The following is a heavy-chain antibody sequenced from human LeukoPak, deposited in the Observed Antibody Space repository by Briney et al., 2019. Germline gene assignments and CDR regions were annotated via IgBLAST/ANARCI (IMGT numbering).Heavy chain of an antibody. V-gene: IGHV3-30*02. Sequence: GGSLRLSCAASAFTFSSYGMHWVRQAPGKGPEWVAFIRSDASNQYYADSVKGRFTISRDNSKNTLYLQMNSLRAEDTAVYYCARTLVTAIHLDAFDIWGQGTMVTVSS. CDR2: IRSDASNQ. J-gene: IGHJ3*02. CDR1: AFTFSSYG. D-gene: IGHD2-21*02. CDR3: ARTLVTAIHLDAFDI.